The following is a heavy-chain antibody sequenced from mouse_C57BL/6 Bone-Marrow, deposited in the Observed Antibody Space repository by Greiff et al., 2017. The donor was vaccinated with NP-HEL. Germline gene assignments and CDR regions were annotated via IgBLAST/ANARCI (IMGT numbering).Heavy chain of an antibody. V-gene: IGHV7-1*01. CDR1: GFTFSDFY. J-gene: IGHJ4*01. D-gene: IGHD1-1*01. Sequence: EVKLVESGGGLVQSGRSLRLSCATSGFTFSDFYMEWVRQAPGKGLEWIAASRNKANDYTTEYSASVKGRFIVSRDTSQSILYLQMNALRAEDTAIYYCARSTTVVATRAMDYWGQGTSVTVSS. CDR3: ARSTTVVATRAMDY. CDR2: SRNKANDYTT.